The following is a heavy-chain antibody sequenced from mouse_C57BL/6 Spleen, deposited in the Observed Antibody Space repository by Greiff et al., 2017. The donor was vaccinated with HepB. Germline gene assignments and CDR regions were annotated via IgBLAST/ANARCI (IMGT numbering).Heavy chain of an antibody. Sequence: QVQLQQPGAELVKPGASVKLSCKASGYTFTSYWMHWVKQRPGQGLEWIGMIHPNSGSTNYNEKFKSKATLTVDKSSSTAYMQLSSLTSEDSAVYYCARPSYYYGSISFAYWGQGTLVTVSA. CDR2: IHPNSGST. V-gene: IGHV1-64*01. CDR1: GYTFTSYW. D-gene: IGHD1-1*01. J-gene: IGHJ3*01. CDR3: ARPSYYYGSISFAY.